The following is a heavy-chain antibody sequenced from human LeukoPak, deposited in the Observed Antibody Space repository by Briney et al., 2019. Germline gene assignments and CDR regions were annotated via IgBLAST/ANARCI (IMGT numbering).Heavy chain of an antibody. CDR2: ISGSGGST. Sequence: PGGSLRLSCAASGFTFSSYAMSWVRQAPGKGLEWVSAISGSGGSTYYADSVKGRFTISRDNSKNTLYLQMNSLRAEDTAVYYCAKVGRGIVVVVAATSGAFDIWGQGTMVTVSS. CDR1: GFTFSSYA. D-gene: IGHD2-15*01. V-gene: IGHV3-23*01. J-gene: IGHJ3*02. CDR3: AKVGRGIVVVVAATSGAFDI.